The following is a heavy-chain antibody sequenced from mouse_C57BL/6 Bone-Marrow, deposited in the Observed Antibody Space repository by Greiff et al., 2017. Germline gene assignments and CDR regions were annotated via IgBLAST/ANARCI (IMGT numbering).Heavy chain of an antibody. CDR1: GYTFTSYT. CDR2: INPSSGYT. Sequence: VKLMESGAELARPGASVKMSCKASGYTFTSYTMHWVKQRPGQGLEWIGYINPSSGYTKYNQKFKDKATLTADKSSSTAYMQLSSLTSEDSAVYYCARGLRNFDYWGQGTTLTVSS. CDR3: ARGLRNFDY. V-gene: IGHV1-4*01. D-gene: IGHD1-1*01. J-gene: IGHJ2*01.